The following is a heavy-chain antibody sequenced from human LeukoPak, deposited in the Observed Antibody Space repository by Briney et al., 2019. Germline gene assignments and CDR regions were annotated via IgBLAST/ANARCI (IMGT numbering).Heavy chain of an antibody. D-gene: IGHD6-13*01. CDR3: AGADSGSWDFGR. V-gene: IGHV3-11*04. Sequence: GGSLRLSCAASGFTFSDYYMSWIRQAPGKGLEWVPYISSSGSTIYYADSVKGRFTISRDNAQSSLYLQMNSLRADDTGVYYCAGADSGSWDFGRGAQGTLVTVSS. J-gene: IGHJ4*02. CDR1: GFTFSDYY. CDR2: ISSSGSTI.